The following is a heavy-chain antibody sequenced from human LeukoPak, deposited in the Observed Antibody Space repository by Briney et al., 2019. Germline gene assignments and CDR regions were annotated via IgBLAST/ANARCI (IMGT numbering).Heavy chain of an antibody. J-gene: IGHJ4*02. D-gene: IGHD3-10*01. CDR1: GGSISSYY. V-gene: IGHV4-39*01. Sequence: SETLSLTCTVSGGSISSYYWSWIRQPPGKGLEWIGSIYYSGSTYYNPSLKSRVTISVDTSKNQFSLKLSSVTAADTAVYYCARTRYYYNSRSYGAPYYFDYWGQGTLVTVSS. CDR3: ARTRYYYNSRSYGAPYYFDY. CDR2: IYYSGST.